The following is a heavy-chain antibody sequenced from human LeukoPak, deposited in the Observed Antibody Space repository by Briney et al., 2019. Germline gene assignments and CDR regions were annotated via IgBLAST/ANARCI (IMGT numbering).Heavy chain of an antibody. CDR3: GKGRRGVGANWYDP. J-gene: IGHJ5*02. Sequence: PGGSLRLSCAASGFTFSSYWMHWIRQAPGKGLVWVSHINSDGSSTSYADSVKGRFTISRDNAKNTLYLQMKSLRAEDTAVYYCGKGRRGVGANWYDPWGQGTLVQVSS. V-gene: IGHV3-74*01. CDR2: INSDGSST. D-gene: IGHD1-26*01. CDR1: GFTFSSYW.